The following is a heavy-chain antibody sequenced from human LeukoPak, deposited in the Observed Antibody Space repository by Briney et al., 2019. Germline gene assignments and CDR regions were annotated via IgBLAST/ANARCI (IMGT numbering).Heavy chain of an antibody. Sequence: ASVKVSCTASGYTFTGYYMHWVRQAPGQGLEWLGWINPNSGGTNYAQKFQGRVTMTRDTSISTAYMELSRLRSDDTAVYYCARDRQEHAFDIWGQGTMVTVSS. CDR3: ARDRQEHAFDI. V-gene: IGHV1-2*02. CDR2: INPNSGGT. CDR1: GYTFTGYY. J-gene: IGHJ3*02.